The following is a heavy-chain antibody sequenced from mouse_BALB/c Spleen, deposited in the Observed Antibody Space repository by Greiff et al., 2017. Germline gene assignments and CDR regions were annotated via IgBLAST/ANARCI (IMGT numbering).Heavy chain of an antibody. J-gene: IGHJ2*01. V-gene: IGHV1-7*01. CDR3: ARSIRMYGKAD. CDR1: GYTFTSYW. D-gene: IGHD2-10*02. CDR2: INPSTGYT. Sequence: VQLQQSGAELAKPGASVKMSCKASGYTFTSYWMHWVKQRPGQGLEWIGYINPSTGYTEYTQKFKDKATLTADKSSRTAYMPLSSLSSEDSAVYYCARSIRMYGKADWGQGTTLTVSS.